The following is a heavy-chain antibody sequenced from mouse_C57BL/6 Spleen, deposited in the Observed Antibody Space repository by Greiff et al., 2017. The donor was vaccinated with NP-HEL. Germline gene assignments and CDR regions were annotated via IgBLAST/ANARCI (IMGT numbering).Heavy chain of an antibody. D-gene: IGHD1-1*01. Sequence: EVQLQQSRPELVKPGASVKMSCKASGYTFTDYNMHWVKQSHGKSLEWIGYINPNNGGTSYNQKFKGKATLTVNKSSSTAYMELRSLTSEDSAVYYCAREGYYGSSFDYWGQGTTLTVSS. J-gene: IGHJ2*01. V-gene: IGHV1-22*01. CDR3: AREGYYGSSFDY. CDR2: INPNNGGT. CDR1: GYTFTDYN.